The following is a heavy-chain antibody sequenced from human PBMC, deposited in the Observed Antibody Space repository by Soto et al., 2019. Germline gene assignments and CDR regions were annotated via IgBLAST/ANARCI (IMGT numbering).Heavy chain of an antibody. CDR3: ATHNRHRVDYGLDV. Sequence: ATLALTFTVSGGSISSYYWSWIRQPPGKGLEWIGYIFHSGSANYNPSLSSRVTMSIDTSKNQFSLKLTSVTAADTAVYYCATHNRHRVDYGLDVWGQGTSVTVSS. V-gene: IGHV4-59*01. CDR2: IFHSGSA. J-gene: IGHJ6*02. D-gene: IGHD2-15*01. CDR1: GGSISSYY.